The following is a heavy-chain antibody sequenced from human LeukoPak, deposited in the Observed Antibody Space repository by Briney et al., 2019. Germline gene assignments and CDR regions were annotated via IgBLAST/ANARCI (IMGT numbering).Heavy chain of an antibody. V-gene: IGHV4-34*01. CDR2: INHSGST. CDR3: ARDNISSSGSFDY. Sequence: SETLSLTCAVYGGSFIGYYWSWLRQPPGKGLEWIGEINHSGSTKYNPSLKSRVTISVDTSKNQFSLKLSSVTAADTAVYYCARDNISSSGSFDYWGQGTLVTVSS. D-gene: IGHD3-22*01. CDR1: GGSFIGYY. J-gene: IGHJ4*02.